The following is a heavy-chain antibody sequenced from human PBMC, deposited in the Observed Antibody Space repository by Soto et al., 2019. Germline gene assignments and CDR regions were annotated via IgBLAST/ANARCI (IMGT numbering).Heavy chain of an antibody. V-gene: IGHV3-23*01. D-gene: IGHD3-16*01. CDR1: GFTFSSYA. CDR2: ISGSGVST. Sequence: GGSLRLSCAASGFTFSSYAMSWVRQAPGKGLEWVSSISGSGVSTYYPDSVKGRFTISRDNSKNTLYLQMNSLRAEDTAVYYCARDPWAADYWGQGTLVTVSS. J-gene: IGHJ4*02. CDR3: ARDPWAADY.